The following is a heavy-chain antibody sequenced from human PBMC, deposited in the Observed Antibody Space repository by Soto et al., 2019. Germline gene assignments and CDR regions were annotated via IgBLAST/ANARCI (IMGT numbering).Heavy chain of an antibody. D-gene: IGHD3-10*01. CDR2: ISSDGNTK. J-gene: IGHJ6*02. V-gene: IGHV3-48*03. CDR1: GFTFSAYE. Sequence: PGWSLRLSCEDSGFTFSAYELNWFRQAPLNVQEWVSKISSDGNTKSYADSWEVRFTISRDNAKNSLFLQMNSLGAEDTAVYYCARHQLLFRGIFPYSFGMDVWGQGTTVTVSS. CDR3: ARHQLLFRGIFPYSFGMDV.